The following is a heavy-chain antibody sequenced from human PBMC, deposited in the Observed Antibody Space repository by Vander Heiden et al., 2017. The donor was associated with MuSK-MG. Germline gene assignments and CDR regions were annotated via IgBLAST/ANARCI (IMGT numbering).Heavy chain of an antibody. Sequence: EVQLVESGGGLVQPGGSLRLSCAASGFNFSSYTMNWVRPAPGNGLGWVSYISSSSSSIYYADSVKGRFTISRDNAKNSLYLQMSSLSAEDTAVYYCNGVQISSDAFDIWGQGTMVTVSS. D-gene: IGHD2-8*01. CDR2: ISSSSSSI. CDR1: GFNFSSYT. V-gene: IGHV3-48*01. CDR3: NGVQISSDAFDI. J-gene: IGHJ3*02.